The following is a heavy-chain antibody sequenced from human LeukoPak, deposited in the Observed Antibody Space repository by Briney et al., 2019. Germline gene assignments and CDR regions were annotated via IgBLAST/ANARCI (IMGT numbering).Heavy chain of an antibody. Sequence: PGGSLRLSCAASGFTFSSYEMNWVRQAPGKGLEWVAYISSNGTTIYYADSVKGRFTISRDNAKNSLYLQMNSLRAEDTAVYYCARAHNSGWYYFDCWGPGTLVTVSS. V-gene: IGHV3-48*03. CDR2: ISSNGTTI. D-gene: IGHD6-19*01. CDR3: ARAHNSGWYYFDC. J-gene: IGHJ4*02. CDR1: GFTFSSYE.